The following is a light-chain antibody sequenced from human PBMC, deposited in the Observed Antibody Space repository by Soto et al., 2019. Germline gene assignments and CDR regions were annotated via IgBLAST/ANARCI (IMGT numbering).Light chain of an antibody. CDR3: SSFTSTTSLYV. V-gene: IGLV2-14*02. J-gene: IGLJ1*01. CDR2: QVT. Sequence: QSALTQPASVSGSPRQSITISCTGTNTDVGSYNLVSWFQQHPGKAPKLMMYQVTIRPSGVSNRFSGAKSGNTASLTISGLQAEDEAEYYCSSFTSTTSLYVFGTGTKLTVL. CDR1: NTDVGSYNL.